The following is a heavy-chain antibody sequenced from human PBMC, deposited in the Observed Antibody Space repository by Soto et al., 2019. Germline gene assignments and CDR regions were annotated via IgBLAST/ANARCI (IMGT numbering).Heavy chain of an antibody. CDR2: IIPIFGTA. V-gene: IGHV1-69*13. CDR3: ARDTSLYCTNGVCPNYYYGMDV. Sequence: ASVKVSCKASGGTFSSYAISWVRQAPGQGLEWMGGIIPIFGTANYAQKYQGRVTITADESTSTAYMELSSLRSEDTAVYYCARDTSLYCTNGVCPNYYYGMDVWGQGTTVTVSS. CDR1: GGTFSSYA. D-gene: IGHD2-8*01. J-gene: IGHJ6*02.